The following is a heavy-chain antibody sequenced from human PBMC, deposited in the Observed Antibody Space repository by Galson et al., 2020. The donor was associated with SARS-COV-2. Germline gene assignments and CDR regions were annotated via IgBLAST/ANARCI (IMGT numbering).Heavy chain of an antibody. CDR2: IYYSGST. CDR3: ARFPEEQLVQAGFDY. J-gene: IGHJ4*02. V-gene: IGHV4-39*07. CDR1: GGSISSSSYY. Sequence: SQTLSLTCTVSGGSISSSSYYWGWIRQPPGKGLEWIGSIYYSGSTYYNPSLKSRVTISVDTSKNQFSLKLSSVTAADTAVYYCARFPEEQLVQAGFDYWGQGTLVTVSS. D-gene: IGHD6-6*01.